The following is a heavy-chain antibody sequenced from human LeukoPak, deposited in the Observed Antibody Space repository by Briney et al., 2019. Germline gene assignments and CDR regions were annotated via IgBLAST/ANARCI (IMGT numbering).Heavy chain of an antibody. D-gene: IGHD6-19*01. V-gene: IGHV1-58*02. CDR2: IVVGSGNT. CDR3: AAVFPQTRYSSGWGYFDY. Sequence: GASVKVSCKASGFTFTSSAMQWVRQARGQRLEWIGWIVVGSGNTNYAQKFQERVTITRDMSTSTAYMELSSLRSEDTAVYYCAAVFPQTRYSSGWGYFDYWGQGTLVTVSS. J-gene: IGHJ4*02. CDR1: GFTFTSSA.